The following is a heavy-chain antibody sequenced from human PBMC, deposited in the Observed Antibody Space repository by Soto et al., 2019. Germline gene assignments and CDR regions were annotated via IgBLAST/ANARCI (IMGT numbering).Heavy chain of an antibody. Sequence: EEQLVESGGGLVQPGGSLRLSCAASGFTFSDAWMHWVRQGPGKGLMWVSGINTDGRSTTYADSVKDRFTISRDNTKNTVYLQLNRLRAEDTAVYFCTRGPSAWLWGNWGQGTPVTVSS. V-gene: IGHV3-74*01. J-gene: IGHJ4*02. CDR3: TRGPSAWLWGN. D-gene: IGHD5-12*01. CDR1: GFTFSDAW. CDR2: INTDGRST.